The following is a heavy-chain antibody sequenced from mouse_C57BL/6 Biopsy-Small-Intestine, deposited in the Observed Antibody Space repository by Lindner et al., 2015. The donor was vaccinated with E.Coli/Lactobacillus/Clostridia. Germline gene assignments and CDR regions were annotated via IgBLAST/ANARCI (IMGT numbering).Heavy chain of an antibody. CDR1: GYTFTDYN. D-gene: IGHD2-4*01. CDR2: INPNNGGT. CDR3: ARWGDYDSWFAY. V-gene: IGHV1-18*01. Sequence: VQLQDSGPELVKPGASVKIPCKASGYTFTDYNMDWVKQSHGKSLEWIGDINPNNGGTIYNQKFKGKATLTVDKSSSTAYMELRSLTSEDTAVYYCARWGDYDSWFAYWGQGTLVTVSA. J-gene: IGHJ3*01.